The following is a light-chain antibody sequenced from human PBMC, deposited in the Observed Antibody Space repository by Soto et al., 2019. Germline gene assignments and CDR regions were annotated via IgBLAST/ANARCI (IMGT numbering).Light chain of an antibody. Sequence: QSVLTQPASVSESPGRSITIYCTGTSSDVGGYKYVSWYQQHPGKAPKLMIYEVSTRPSGVSNRFSGSKSGNTASLTISGLQAEDEADYYCSSYTSSSSHYVFGTGTQLTVL. CDR1: SSDVGGYKY. V-gene: IGLV2-14*01. CDR2: EVS. J-gene: IGLJ1*01. CDR3: SSYTSSSSHYV.